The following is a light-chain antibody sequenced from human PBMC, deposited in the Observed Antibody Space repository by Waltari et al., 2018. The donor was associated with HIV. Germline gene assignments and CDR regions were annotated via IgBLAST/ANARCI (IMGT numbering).Light chain of an antibody. Sequence: IQMTPSPASLSASIGDRVTITCQASQDISTYLNWYQQKPGEAPKLLIYSASRLHSGVPSRFSGSGSGTEFIFNISSLQPEDIATYYCQQYDQLPLTFGPGTKVDVK. J-gene: IGKJ3*01. CDR3: QQYDQLPLT. CDR2: SAS. CDR1: QDISTY. V-gene: IGKV1-33*01.